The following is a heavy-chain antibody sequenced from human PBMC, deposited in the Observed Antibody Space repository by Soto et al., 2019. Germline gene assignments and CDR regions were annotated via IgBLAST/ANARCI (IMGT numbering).Heavy chain of an antibody. J-gene: IGHJ4*02. CDR1: GFTFSSYG. V-gene: IGHV3-33*06. D-gene: IGHD5-18*01. CDR2: IWYDGSNK. Sequence: LRLSCAASGFTFSSYGMHWVRQAPGKGLEWVAVIWYDGSNKYYADSVKGRFTISRDNSKNTLYLQMNSLRAEDTAVYYCAKDRQRGYSYGLFDYWGQGTLVTVSS. CDR3: AKDRQRGYSYGLFDY.